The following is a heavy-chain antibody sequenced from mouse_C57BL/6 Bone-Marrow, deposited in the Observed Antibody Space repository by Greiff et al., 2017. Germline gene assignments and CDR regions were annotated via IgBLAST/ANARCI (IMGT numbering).Heavy chain of an antibody. V-gene: IGHV1-15*01. Sequence: VQLQQSGAELVRPGASVTLSCKASGYTFTDYEMHWVKQTPVHGLEWIGALDPETGGTAYNQKFKGKAILTADKSSSTAYMELRSLTSEDSAVYYGTRYYDGWYFDVWGTGTTVTVSS. CDR1: GYTFTDYE. J-gene: IGHJ1*03. D-gene: IGHD1-1*01. CDR3: TRYYDGWYFDV. CDR2: LDPETGGT.